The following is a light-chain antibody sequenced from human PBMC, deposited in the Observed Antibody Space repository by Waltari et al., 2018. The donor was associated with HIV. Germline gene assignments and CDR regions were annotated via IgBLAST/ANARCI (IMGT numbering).Light chain of an antibody. CDR3: EQSYNSPRT. Sequence: DIQMTQSPSSLSASIGGRVTITCRSSQSIRSNLNWYQQKPGKAPKLLIYAASSLQSGGPSRFSGSGSGTDFTLTISSLQPEDFVTYHCEQSYNSPRTFGQGTKVEIK. J-gene: IGKJ1*01. V-gene: IGKV1-39*01. CDR1: QSIRSN. CDR2: AAS.